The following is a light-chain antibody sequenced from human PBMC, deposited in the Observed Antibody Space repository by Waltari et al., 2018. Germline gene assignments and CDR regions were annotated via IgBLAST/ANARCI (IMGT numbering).Light chain of an antibody. V-gene: IGLV2-23*02. CDR2: EIN. CDR3: CTFAGLCIYV. Sequence: WYQRQQGSNHKVVIYEINQGPSGNSNSFSGSKSGKTASLTISGLQGEDEADYFCCTFAGLCIYVFGPGTQVTVL. J-gene: IGLJ1*01.